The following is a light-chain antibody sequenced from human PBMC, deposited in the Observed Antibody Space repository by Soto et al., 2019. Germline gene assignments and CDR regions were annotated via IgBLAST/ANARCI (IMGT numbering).Light chain of an antibody. J-gene: IGLJ3*02. CDR2: EVS. CDR1: SSDVGSYNL. Sequence: QSALTQPASVSGSPGQSITISCTGTSSDVGSYNLVSWYQQHPGKAPKLMIYEVSKLPSGVSNRFSGSKSGNTASLTISGLQAEDEADYYCCSYAGSSTPWVFGGGTKLTVL. CDR3: CSYAGSSTPWV. V-gene: IGLV2-23*02.